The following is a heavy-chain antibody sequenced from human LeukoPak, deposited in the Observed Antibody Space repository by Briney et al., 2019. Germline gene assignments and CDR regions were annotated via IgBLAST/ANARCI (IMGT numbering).Heavy chain of an antibody. CDR1: GFTFSGYG. CDR3: ARESPVVPSASDAFDI. V-gene: IGHV3-33*01. J-gene: IGHJ3*02. CDR2: KWSDGSNK. Sequence: GGSLRLSCVASGFTFSGYGMHWVRQAPGKGLGWVAVKWSDGSNKFYADSVKGRFTISRDNSKNTLYLQMNSLRAEDTAVYYCARESPVVPSASDAFDIWGQGTMVTVSS. D-gene: IGHD2-2*01.